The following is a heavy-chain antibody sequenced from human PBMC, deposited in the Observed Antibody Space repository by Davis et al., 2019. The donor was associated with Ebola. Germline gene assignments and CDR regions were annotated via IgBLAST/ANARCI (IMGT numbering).Heavy chain of an antibody. J-gene: IGHJ4*02. D-gene: IGHD6-13*01. CDR1: GFTFSSYS. CDR3: ARDLSWAGYFDD. Sequence: GGSLRLSCAASGFTFSSYSMNWVRQAPGKGLEWVAFIRYDGSNKYYADSVKGRFTISRDNPRNSLYLQMNSLRAEDTAVYYCARDLSWAGYFDDWGQGTLVTVSS. CDR2: IRYDGSNK. V-gene: IGHV3-30*02.